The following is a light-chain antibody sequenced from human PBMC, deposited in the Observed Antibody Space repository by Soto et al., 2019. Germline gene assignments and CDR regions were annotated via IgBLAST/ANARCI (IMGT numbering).Light chain of an antibody. V-gene: IGKV4-1*01. J-gene: IGKJ2*01. CDR1: QSLLFNSNNKNY. CDR2: WAS. CDR3: QQYYATPYT. Sequence: DIVRTQSPDSLAVSLGERATVNCKSSQSLLFNSNNKNYLAWYQQKPGQPPKLLIYWASTRESGVPDRFSGSGSGTDFTLTISGLRAEDVAVYFCQQYYATPYTFGQGTKVEIK.